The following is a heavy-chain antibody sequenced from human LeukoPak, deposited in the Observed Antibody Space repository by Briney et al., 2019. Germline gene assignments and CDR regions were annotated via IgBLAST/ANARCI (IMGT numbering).Heavy chain of an antibody. CDR3: ARHPPVGYNWNIGY. CDR2: INPNSGGT. Sequence: ASVKVSCKASGYTFTGYYMHWVRQAPGQGLEWMGWINPNSGGTNYAQKFQGRVTMTRDTSISTAYMELSRLRSDDTAVYYCARHPPVGYNWNIGYWGQGTLVTVSS. J-gene: IGHJ4*02. CDR1: GYTFTGYY. D-gene: IGHD1/OR15-1a*01. V-gene: IGHV1-2*02.